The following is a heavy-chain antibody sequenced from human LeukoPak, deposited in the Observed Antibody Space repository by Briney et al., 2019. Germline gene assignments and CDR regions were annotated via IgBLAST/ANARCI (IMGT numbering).Heavy chain of an antibody. CDR2: INPSGGST. V-gene: IGHV1-46*03. CDR1: GYTFTSYY. CDR3: ARDPREVPGYDFWSGYSYYFDY. Sequence: ASVKVSCKASGYTFTSYYMHWVRQAPGQGLEWMGIINPSGGSTGYAQKFQGRVTMTRDTSTSTVYMELSSLRSEDTAVYYCARDPREVPGYDFWSGYSYYFDYWGQGTLVTVSS. D-gene: IGHD3-3*01. J-gene: IGHJ4*02.